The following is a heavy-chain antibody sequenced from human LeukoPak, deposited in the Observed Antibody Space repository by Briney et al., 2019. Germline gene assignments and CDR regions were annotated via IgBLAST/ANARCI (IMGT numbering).Heavy chain of an antibody. D-gene: IGHD6-13*01. Sequence: SQTLSLTCTVSGGSISSGSYYWSWIRQPAGKGLEWIGRIYTSGSTNYNPSLKSRVTISVGTSKNQFSLKLSSVTAADTAVYYCARGGSSWYYFDYWGQGTLVTVSS. CDR1: GGSISSGSYY. V-gene: IGHV4-61*02. J-gene: IGHJ4*02. CDR3: ARGGSSWYYFDY. CDR2: IYTSGST.